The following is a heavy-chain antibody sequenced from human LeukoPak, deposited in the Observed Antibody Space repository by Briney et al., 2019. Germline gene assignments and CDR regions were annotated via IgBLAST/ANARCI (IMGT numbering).Heavy chain of an antibody. Sequence: GGSLRLSCAASGFTFSSYAMNWVRQAPGKGLEWVSHISGSVISTYYADSVKGRFTISRDNSKNTLYLQMNSLRAEDTAVYYCAKDRSIAAGDDAFDIWGQGTMVTVSS. D-gene: IGHD6-13*01. CDR2: ISGSVIST. V-gene: IGHV3-23*01. J-gene: IGHJ3*02. CDR1: GFTFSSYA. CDR3: AKDRSIAAGDDAFDI.